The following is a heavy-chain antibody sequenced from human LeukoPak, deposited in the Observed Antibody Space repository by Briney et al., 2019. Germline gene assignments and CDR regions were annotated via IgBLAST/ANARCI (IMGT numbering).Heavy chain of an antibody. Sequence: GGSLRLSCAASGFTFSSYSMNWVRQAPGKGLEWVSSISSSSSYIYYADSVKGRFTISRDNAKNSLYPQMNSLRAEDTAVYYCARDLSIYYDILTGYYERAYFDYWGQGTLVTVSS. CDR1: GFTFSSYS. J-gene: IGHJ4*02. V-gene: IGHV3-21*01. D-gene: IGHD3-9*01. CDR2: ISSSSSYI. CDR3: ARDLSIYYDILTGYYERAYFDY.